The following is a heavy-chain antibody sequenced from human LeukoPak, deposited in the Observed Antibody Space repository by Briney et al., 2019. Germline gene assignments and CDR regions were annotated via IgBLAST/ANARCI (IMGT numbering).Heavy chain of an antibody. V-gene: IGHV3-30*03. Sequence: GGSLRLSCAASGFTFSSYGMHWVRQAPGKGLEWVAVISYDGSNKYYADSVKGRFTISRDNSKNTLYLQMNSLRAEDTAVYYCARDPITIFGVVDYWGQGTLITVSS. J-gene: IGHJ4*02. CDR1: GFTFSSYG. CDR2: ISYDGSNK. CDR3: ARDPITIFGVVDY. D-gene: IGHD3-3*01.